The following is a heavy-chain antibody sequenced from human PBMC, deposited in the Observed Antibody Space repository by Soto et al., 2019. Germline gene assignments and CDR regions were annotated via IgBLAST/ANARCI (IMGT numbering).Heavy chain of an antibody. Sequence: PSETLSLTCTVSGGSISSYYWSWIRQPPGKGLEWIGYIYYSGSTNYNPSLKSRVTISVDTSKNQFSLKLSSVTAADTAVYYCARDLIAARPGGNYGMDVWGQGTTVTVSS. CDR3: ARDLIAARPGGNYGMDV. J-gene: IGHJ6*02. V-gene: IGHV4-59*01. D-gene: IGHD6-6*01. CDR2: IYYSGST. CDR1: GGSISSYY.